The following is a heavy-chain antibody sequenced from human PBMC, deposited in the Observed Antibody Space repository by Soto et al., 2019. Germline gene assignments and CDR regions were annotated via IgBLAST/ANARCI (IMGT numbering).Heavy chain of an antibody. D-gene: IGHD6-6*01. J-gene: IGHJ2*01. Sequence: EVQLVESGGGLVQPGGSLRLSCAASGFTVSSNYMSWVRQAPGKGLEWVSVIYSGGSTYYADSVKGRFTISRHNSKNTLYRQMNSLRAEDTAVYYCAREGSSSDWYFDLWGRGTLVTVSS. CDR1: GFTVSSNY. V-gene: IGHV3-53*04. CDR2: IYSGGST. CDR3: AREGSSSDWYFDL.